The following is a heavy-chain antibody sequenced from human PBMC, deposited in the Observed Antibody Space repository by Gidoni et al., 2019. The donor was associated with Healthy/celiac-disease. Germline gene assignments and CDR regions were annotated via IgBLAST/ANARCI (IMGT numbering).Heavy chain of an antibody. CDR1: GFTFSSYA. D-gene: IGHD3-16*01. Sequence: EVQLLESGGGVVQPGGTLRLSCEASGFTFSSYAMSWVRQAPGKGMEWVSAISGSGGSTYYADSVKGRFTISRDNSKNTLYLQMNSLRAEDTAVYYCAGCPPYNYYMDVWGKGTTVTVSS. CDR3: AGCPPYNYYMDV. V-gene: IGHV3-23*01. J-gene: IGHJ6*03. CDR2: ISGSGGST.